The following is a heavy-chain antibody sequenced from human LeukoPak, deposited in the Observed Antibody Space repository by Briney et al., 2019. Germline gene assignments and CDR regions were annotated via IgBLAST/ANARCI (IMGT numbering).Heavy chain of an antibody. J-gene: IGHJ4*02. V-gene: IGHV1-69*05. CDR3: ARDYGSGSYPPIWGYFDY. CDR2: IIPIFGTA. Sequence: SVKVSCKASGGTFSSYAISWVRQAPRQGLEWMGGIIPIFGTANYAQKFQGRVTITTDESTSTAYMELSSLRSEDTAVYYCARDYGSGSYPPIWGYFDYWGQGTLVAVSS. D-gene: IGHD3-10*01. CDR1: GGTFSSYA.